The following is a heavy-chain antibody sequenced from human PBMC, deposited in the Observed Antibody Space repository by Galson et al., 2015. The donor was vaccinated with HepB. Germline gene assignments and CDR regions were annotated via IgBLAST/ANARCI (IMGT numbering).Heavy chain of an antibody. CDR2: IYYSGST. J-gene: IGHJ6*02. Sequence: TLSLTCTVSGGSISSGDYYWSWLRQPPGKGLEWIGYIYYSGSTYYNPSLKSRVTILVDTSKNQFSLKLSSVAAADTAVYYCARDWYPGPGAYYYYGMDVWGQGTTVTVSS. CDR3: ARDWYPGPGAYYYYGMDV. V-gene: IGHV4-30-4*01. D-gene: IGHD1-14*01. CDR1: GGSISSGDYY.